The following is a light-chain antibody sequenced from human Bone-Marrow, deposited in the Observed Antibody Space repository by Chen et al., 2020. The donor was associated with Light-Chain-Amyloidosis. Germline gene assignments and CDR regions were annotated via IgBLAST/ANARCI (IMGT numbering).Light chain of an antibody. Sequence: YELTQPPSVSVSPGQTARITCSGDDLPTKYAYWYQQKPGQDPVLVIHRDTERPSGISERFSGSSSGTTATLTISGVQAEDEADYHCQSADSSGTYEVIFGGGTKLTVL. CDR2: RDT. CDR1: DLPTKY. V-gene: IGLV3-25*03. CDR3: QSADSSGTYEVI. J-gene: IGLJ2*01.